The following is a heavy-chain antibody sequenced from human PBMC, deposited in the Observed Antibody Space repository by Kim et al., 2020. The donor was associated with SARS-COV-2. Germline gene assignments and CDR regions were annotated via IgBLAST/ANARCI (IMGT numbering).Heavy chain of an antibody. CDR3: ARGYRGGELLDFDY. D-gene: IGHD1-26*01. J-gene: IGHJ4*02. V-gene: IGHV4-34*13. Sequence: PALQSRVTISVDTSRTQFSLKLGSVAAADTAVYYCARGYRGGELLDFDYWGQGTLVTVSS.